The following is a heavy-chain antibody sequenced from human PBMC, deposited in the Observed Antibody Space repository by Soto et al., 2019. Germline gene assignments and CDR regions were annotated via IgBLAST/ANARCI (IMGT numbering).Heavy chain of an antibody. J-gene: IGHJ4*02. CDR1: GFTFSSYA. CDR3: ARVQLGYSPFDY. D-gene: IGHD1-1*01. Sequence: PLGGSLRLSCAASGFTFSSYAMHWVRQAPGKGLEWVAVISYDGSNKYYADSVKGRFTISRDNSKNTLYLQMNSLRAEDTAVYYCARVQLGYSPFDYWGQGTLVTVSS. CDR2: ISYDGSNK. V-gene: IGHV3-30-3*01.